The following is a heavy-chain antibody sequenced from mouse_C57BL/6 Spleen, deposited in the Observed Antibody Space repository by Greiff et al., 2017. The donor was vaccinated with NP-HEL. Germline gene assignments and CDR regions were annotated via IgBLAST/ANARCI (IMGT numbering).Heavy chain of an antibody. CDR1: GYTFTDYY. CDR3: ARGGSTMITRGFAY. Sequence: EVQLQQSGPELVKPGASVKISCKASGYTFTDYYMNWVKQSHGKSLEWIGDINPNNGGTSYNQKFKGKATLTVDKSSSTAYMELRSLTSEDSAVYYCARGGSTMITRGFAYWGQGTLVTVSA. D-gene: IGHD2-4*01. CDR2: INPNNGGT. V-gene: IGHV1-26*01. J-gene: IGHJ3*01.